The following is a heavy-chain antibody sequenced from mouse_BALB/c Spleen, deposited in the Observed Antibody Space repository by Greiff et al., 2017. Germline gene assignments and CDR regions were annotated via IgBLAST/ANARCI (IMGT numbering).Heavy chain of an antibody. J-gene: IGHJ1*01. V-gene: IGHV5-12-1*01. Sequence: EVKVVESGGGLVKPGGSLKLSCAASGFAFSSYDMSWVRQTPEKRLEWVAYISSGGGSTYYPDTVKGRFTISRDNAKNTLYLQMSSLKSEDTAMYYCARPSEGLRRWYFDVWGAGTTVTVSS. CDR2: ISSGGGST. D-gene: IGHD2-2*01. CDR1: GFAFSSYD. CDR3: ARPSEGLRRWYFDV.